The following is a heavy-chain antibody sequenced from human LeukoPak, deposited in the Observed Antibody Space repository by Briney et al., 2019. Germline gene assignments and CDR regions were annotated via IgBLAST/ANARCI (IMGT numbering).Heavy chain of an antibody. D-gene: IGHD2-15*01. CDR1: GFIVSSNY. CDR3: ARLECSGGSCYSERYYFDH. CDR2: IYSDGST. Sequence: GGSLRLSCAASGFIVSSNYMTWVRQAPGKGLEWVSVIYSDGSTYYGDSVKGRFTISRDNSKNTLYLQMNSLRAEDTAVYYCARLECSGGSCYSERYYFDHWGQGTLVTVSS. V-gene: IGHV3-66*04. J-gene: IGHJ4*02.